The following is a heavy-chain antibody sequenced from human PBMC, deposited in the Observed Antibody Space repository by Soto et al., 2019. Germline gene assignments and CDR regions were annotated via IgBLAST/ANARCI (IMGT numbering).Heavy chain of an antibody. D-gene: IGHD6-13*01. CDR3: ARGSSWYAFDI. J-gene: IGHJ3*02. V-gene: IGHV4-34*01. Sequence: SETLSLTCAVYGGSFSGYYWSWIHQPPGKGLEWIGEINHSGSTNYNPSLKSRVTISVDTSKNQFSLKLSSVTAADTAVYYCARGSSWYAFDIWGQGTMVTVSS. CDR2: INHSGST. CDR1: GGSFSGYY.